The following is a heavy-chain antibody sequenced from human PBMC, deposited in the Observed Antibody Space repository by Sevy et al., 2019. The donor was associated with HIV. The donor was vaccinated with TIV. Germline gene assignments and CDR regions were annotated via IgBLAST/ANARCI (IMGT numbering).Heavy chain of an antibody. CDR2: INPNSGGT. D-gene: IGHD5-12*01. CDR1: GYTFTGYY. J-gene: IGHJ4*02. V-gene: IGHV1-2*02. Sequence: ASVKVSCKASGYTFTGYYMHWVRQAPGQGLEWMGWINPNSGGTNYAQKFQGRVTMTRDTSISTAYMELSRLRSDDTTVYYCARGGSGYDLSATDYWGQGTLVTVSS. CDR3: ARGGSGYDLSATDY.